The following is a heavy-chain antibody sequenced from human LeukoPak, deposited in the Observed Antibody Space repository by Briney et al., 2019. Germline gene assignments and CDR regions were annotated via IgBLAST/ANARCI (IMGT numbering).Heavy chain of an antibody. V-gene: IGHV1-46*01. CDR1: GYTFSNYY. Sequence: ASVKVSCKASGYTFSNYYMHWVRQAPGQGLEWMGLISPSGGSTSYAQKFQGRVTMTSDTSTTTAYMELSSLRSEDTAVYYCARGPQVGAFDLWGQGTMVTVSS. J-gene: IGHJ3*01. CDR3: ARGPQVGAFDL. CDR2: ISPSGGST. D-gene: IGHD1-26*01.